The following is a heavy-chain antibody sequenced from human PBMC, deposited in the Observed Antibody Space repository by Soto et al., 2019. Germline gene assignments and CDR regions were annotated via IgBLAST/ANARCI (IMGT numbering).Heavy chain of an antibody. Sequence: ASVKVSCKASGYTFNNYDIHWVRQAPGHGLEWMGWMNLNSGNTGYAQNFRGRVTMTQNTAIGTAYMELSSLRSDDTATYYCTRAYGAETFDFWGQGTRVTVSS. CDR1: GYTFNNYD. CDR3: TRAYGAETFDF. CDR2: MNLNSGNT. V-gene: IGHV1-8*02. J-gene: IGHJ5*01. D-gene: IGHD3-10*01.